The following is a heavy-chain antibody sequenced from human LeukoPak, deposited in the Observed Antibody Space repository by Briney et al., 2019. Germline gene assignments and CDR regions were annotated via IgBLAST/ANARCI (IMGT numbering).Heavy chain of an antibody. V-gene: IGHV3-23*01. Sequence: GGSLRLSCAASGFTFSNYAMSWVRQAPGKGLEWVSAITGSGGGTYYADSVKGRFTISRDNSKNTLYLQMNSLRAEDTAVYYCAKWGDYNVLTGYYDPDYWGQGTLVTVSS. CDR1: GFTFSNYA. CDR2: ITGSGGGT. CDR3: AKWGDYNVLTGYYDPDY. D-gene: IGHD3-9*01. J-gene: IGHJ4*02.